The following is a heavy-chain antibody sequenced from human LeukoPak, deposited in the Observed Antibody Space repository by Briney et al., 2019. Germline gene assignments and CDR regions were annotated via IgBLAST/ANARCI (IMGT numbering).Heavy chain of an antibody. Sequence: SETLSLTCTVSGGSISSSSYYWGWIRQPPGKGLEWIGSIYYSGSTYYNPSLKSRVTISVDGSKNQFSLKLSSVTAADTALYFCARFCSTSDCYHKVLGVSWGQGTLVTVSS. CDR1: GGSISSSSYY. CDR3: ARFCSTSDCYHKVLGVS. J-gene: IGHJ4*02. V-gene: IGHV4-39*07. CDR2: IYYSGST. D-gene: IGHD2-21*02.